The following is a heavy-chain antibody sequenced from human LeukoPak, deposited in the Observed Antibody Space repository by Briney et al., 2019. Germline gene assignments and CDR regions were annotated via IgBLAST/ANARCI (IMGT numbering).Heavy chain of an antibody. CDR1: GFTFSSFW. J-gene: IGHJ6*02. Sequence: PGGSLRLSCAASGFTFSSFWMTWVRQAPGKGLEWVANIRQDGGETYYVDSVKGRFTISRDNAKTSLYLQMTSLRAEDAAVYYCARGAEGSYRWYYGMDVWGQGTTVTVPS. CDR2: IRQDGGET. D-gene: IGHD3-16*02. V-gene: IGHV3-7*01. CDR3: ARGAEGSYRWYYGMDV.